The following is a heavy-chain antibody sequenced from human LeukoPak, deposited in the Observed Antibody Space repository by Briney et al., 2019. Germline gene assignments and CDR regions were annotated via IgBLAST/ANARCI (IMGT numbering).Heavy chain of an antibody. V-gene: IGHV4-59*12. Sequence: SETLSLTCTVSGGSISSYYWSWIRQPPGKGLEWIGYIYYSGSTNYNPSLKSRVTISVDTSKNQFSLKLSSVTAADTAVYYCARGRPESTLDYWGQGTLVTVSS. CDR1: GGSISSYY. CDR2: IYYSGST. J-gene: IGHJ4*02. CDR3: ARGRPESTLDY.